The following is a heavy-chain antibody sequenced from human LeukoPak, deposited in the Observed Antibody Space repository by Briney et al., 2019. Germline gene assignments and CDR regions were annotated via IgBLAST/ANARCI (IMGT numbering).Heavy chain of an antibody. CDR2: ISWNSGSI. J-gene: IGHJ4*02. CDR1: GFTFDDYA. CDR3: AKAPVGFSGSYFDY. Sequence: GGSLRLSCAASGFTFDDYAMPWVRQAPGKGLEWVSGISWNSGSIGYADSVKGRFTISRDNAKNSLYLQMNSLRAEDTALYYCAKAPVGFSGSYFDYWGQGTLVTVSS. V-gene: IGHV3-9*01. D-gene: IGHD1-26*01.